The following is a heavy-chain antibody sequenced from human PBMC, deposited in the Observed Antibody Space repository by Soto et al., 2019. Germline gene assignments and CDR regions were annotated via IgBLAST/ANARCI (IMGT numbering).Heavy chain of an antibody. CDR3: ARGQEGVVATH. CDR1: GGSLSGYY. J-gene: IGHJ4*02. V-gene: IGHV4-34*01. Sequence: QVQLQQWGAGRLKPSETLSLNCAVTGGSLSGYYWSWIRQPPGKGLEWIGEVKDGGHTNYSPSLRGRVTISSDPSNNQFSLRLNSVTAAYTGVYYCARGQEGVVATHWDQGSLVTVSS. CDR2: VKDGGHT. D-gene: IGHD5-12*01.